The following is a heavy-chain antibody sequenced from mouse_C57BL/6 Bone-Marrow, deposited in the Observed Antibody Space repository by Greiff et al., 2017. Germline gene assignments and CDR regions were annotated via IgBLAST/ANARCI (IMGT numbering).Heavy chain of an antibody. V-gene: IGHV1-52*01. CDR1: GYTFTSYW. D-gene: IGHD1-1*01. CDR3: ARCPITTVVAPHFDV. J-gene: IGHJ1*03. CDR2: IDPSDSET. Sequence: QVQLQQPGAELVRPGSSVKLSCKASGYTFTSYWMHWVKQRPIQGLEWIGNIDPSDSETHYNQKFKDKATLTADTSSSTAYMPLSILTSADSAVCYWARCPITTVVAPHFDVWGTGTTVTVSS.